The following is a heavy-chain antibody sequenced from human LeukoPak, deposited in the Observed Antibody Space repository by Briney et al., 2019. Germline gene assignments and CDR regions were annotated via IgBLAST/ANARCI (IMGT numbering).Heavy chain of an antibody. D-gene: IGHD1/OR15-1a*01. CDR3: GTGGGTSTRPDS. CDR2: LERSGGNT. Sequence: GGSLRLSCAASGFTFSNSAMTWVRQAPGKGLDWVSSLERSGGNTYYADSVKGRFTISRDSSRNTLFLQMISLKVEDTAVYYCGTGGGTSTRPDSWGQGTLVTVSS. V-gene: IGHV3-23*01. CDR1: GFTFSNSA. J-gene: IGHJ5*01.